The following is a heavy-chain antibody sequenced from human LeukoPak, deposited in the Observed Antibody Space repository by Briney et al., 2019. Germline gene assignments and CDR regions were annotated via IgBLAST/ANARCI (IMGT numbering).Heavy chain of an antibody. V-gene: IGHV4-4*02. CDR1: GGSISSSNW. CDR3: ARATVTLLYFDY. J-gene: IGHJ4*02. CDR2: IYHSGST. Sequence: SETLSLTCAVSGGSISSSNWWSWVRQPPEKGLEWIGEIYHSGSTNYNPSLKSRVTISVDKSKNQFSLKLSSVTAADTAVYYCARATVTLLYFDYWGQGTLVTVSS. D-gene: IGHD4-11*01.